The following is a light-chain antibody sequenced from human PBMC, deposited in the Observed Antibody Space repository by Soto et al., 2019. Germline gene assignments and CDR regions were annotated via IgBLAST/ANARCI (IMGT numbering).Light chain of an antibody. CDR3: QSYDTSLRGYV. CDR2: SNT. CDR1: SSNIGAGYD. J-gene: IGLJ1*01. V-gene: IGLV1-40*01. Sequence: QPVLTQPPSVSGAPGQRVTFSCTGSSSNIGAGYDVHWYQQLPGTAPKLLIYSNTNRPSGVPDRFSGSKSGTSASLAITGLQAEDEADYYCQSYDTSLRGYVFGTGTKVTVL.